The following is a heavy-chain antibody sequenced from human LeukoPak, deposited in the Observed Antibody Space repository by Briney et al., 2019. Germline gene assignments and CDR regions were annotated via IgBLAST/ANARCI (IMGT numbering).Heavy chain of an antibody. Sequence: QTGGSLRLSCAASGFTFSSYAMHWVRQAPGKGLEWVAVISYDGSNKYYADSVKGRFTISRDNSKNTLYLQMNSLRAEDTAVYYCAKEYRSGYYRSPFDYWGQGTLVTVSS. V-gene: IGHV3-30-3*01. J-gene: IGHJ4*02. CDR1: GFTFSSYA. D-gene: IGHD3-3*01. CDR2: ISYDGSNK. CDR3: AKEYRSGYYRSPFDY.